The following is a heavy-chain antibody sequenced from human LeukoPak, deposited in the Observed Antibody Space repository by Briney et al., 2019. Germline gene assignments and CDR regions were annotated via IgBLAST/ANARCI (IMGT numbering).Heavy chain of an antibody. J-gene: IGHJ3*02. D-gene: IGHD2-2*03. CDR1: GYTFNSYG. Sequence: GASVKLSCTASGYTFNSYGISWVRQAPGQGLGWMGGFSAYNGNTKYAPKLQGRVTMTTDTSTSTTNMQLRNLLSEDTAVDYCGMDLMTHAFDSWGQGTMVTVSS. CDR3: GMDLMTHAFDS. V-gene: IGHV1-18*01. CDR2: FSAYNGNT.